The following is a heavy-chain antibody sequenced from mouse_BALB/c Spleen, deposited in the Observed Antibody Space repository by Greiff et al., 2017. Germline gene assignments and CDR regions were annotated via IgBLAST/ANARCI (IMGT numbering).Heavy chain of an antibody. CDR1: GFTFSSFG. CDR2: ISSGSSTI. Sequence: EVMLVESGGGLVQPGGSRKLSCAASGFTFSSFGMHWVRQTPEKGLEWVAYISSGSSTIYYADTVKGRFTISRDTPKNTLFLQMTSLRSEDTAMYYCARALPQGYGYFDVWGAGTTVTVSA. J-gene: IGHJ1*01. V-gene: IGHV5-17*02. CDR3: ARALPQGYGYFDV.